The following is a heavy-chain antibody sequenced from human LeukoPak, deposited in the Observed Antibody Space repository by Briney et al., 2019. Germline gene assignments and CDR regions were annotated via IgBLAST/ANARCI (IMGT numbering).Heavy chain of an antibody. J-gene: IGHJ6*02. Sequence: MSSETLSLTCAVYGGSFSGYYWSWIRQPPGKGPEWIGEINHSGSTNYNPSLKSRVTISVDTSKNQFSLKLSSVTAADTAVYYCARGPYYGMDVWGQGTTVTVSS. CDR1: GGSFSGYY. V-gene: IGHV4-34*01. CDR3: ARGPYYGMDV. CDR2: INHSGST.